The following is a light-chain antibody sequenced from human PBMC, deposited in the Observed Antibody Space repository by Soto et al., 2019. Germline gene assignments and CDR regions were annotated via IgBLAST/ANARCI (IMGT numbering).Light chain of an antibody. J-gene: IGLJ2*01. CDR2: DTN. V-gene: IGLV1-51*01. CDR3: GTWDSSLSAAV. CDR1: SSNIGNNY. Sequence: QSVLTQPPSVSAAPGQKVTISCSGSSSNIGNNYVSWYQQFPGTAPKLLIYDTNQRPSGIPDRFSGSKSGTSATLGITGLQTGDEADYYCGTWDSSLSAAVFAGGTKLTVL.